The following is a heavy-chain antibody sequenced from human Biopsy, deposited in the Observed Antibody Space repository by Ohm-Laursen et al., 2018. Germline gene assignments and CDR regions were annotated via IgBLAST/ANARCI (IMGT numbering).Heavy chain of an antibody. J-gene: IGHJ2*01. CDR1: GASVKTSGYL. Sequence: TLSLTYSVSGASVKTSGYLWAWIRQRPGKGLEWIGYISYNERTHYNPSLTSRLAISFDTSNNRISLQLRSVSVADTAVYYCVREPKTGTAEAWYFDLWGRGSPVTVPS. CDR3: VREPKTGTAEAWYFDL. V-gene: IGHV4-31*03. CDR2: ISYNERT. D-gene: IGHD3-9*01.